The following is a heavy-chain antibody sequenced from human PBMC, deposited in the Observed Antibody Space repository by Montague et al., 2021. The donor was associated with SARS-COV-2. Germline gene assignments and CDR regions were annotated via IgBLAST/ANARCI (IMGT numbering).Heavy chain of an antibody. Sequence: SLRLSCAASGFIFSSYSMNWVCQAPGKGLERVSSISSSSSYIYYADSVKGRFTISRDNAKNSLYLQMNSLRAEDTAVYYCARARYSSMDYFDYWGQGTLVTVSS. CDR3: ARARYSSMDYFDY. CDR2: ISSSSSYI. D-gene: IGHD6-19*01. J-gene: IGHJ4*02. V-gene: IGHV3-21*01. CDR1: GFIFSSYS.